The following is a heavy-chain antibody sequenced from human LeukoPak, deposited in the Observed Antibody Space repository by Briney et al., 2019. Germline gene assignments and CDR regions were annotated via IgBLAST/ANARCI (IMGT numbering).Heavy chain of an antibody. CDR3: ARLAAAGDWFDP. D-gene: IGHD6-13*01. V-gene: IGHV4-4*09. CDR1: GGSISNYY. CDR2: IYSSGGA. J-gene: IGHJ5*02. Sequence: SETLSLTCTVSGGSISNYYWTWIRQPPGKGQEWIAFIYSSGGAHYNPSLKSRVTISVDTSKNQFSLRLSSVTAADTAVYYCARLAAAGDWFDPWGQGTLVTVSS.